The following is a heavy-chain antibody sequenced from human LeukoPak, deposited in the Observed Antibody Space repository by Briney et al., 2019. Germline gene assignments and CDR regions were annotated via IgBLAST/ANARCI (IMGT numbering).Heavy chain of an antibody. Sequence: GGSQRLSCVASGFISRVYAMNWVRQAPGEGLEWGATISGRTGATYYGDSVKGRFTISRDNSENTLYLQMDSLRVEDTALYYCTKRGTGGSGSHMDSWGQGILVTVSS. D-gene: IGHD3-10*01. CDR3: TKRGTGGSGSHMDS. CDR2: ISGRTGAT. J-gene: IGHJ4*02. CDR1: GFISRVYA. V-gene: IGHV3-23*01.